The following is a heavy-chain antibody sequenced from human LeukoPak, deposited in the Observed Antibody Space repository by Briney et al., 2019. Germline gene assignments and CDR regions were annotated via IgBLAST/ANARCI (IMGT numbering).Heavy chain of an antibody. J-gene: IGHJ6*03. CDR2: INHSGST. CDR3: ARAVVEEDGDYPFYYYYYMDV. CDR1: GGSFSGYY. Sequence: KSSETLSLTCAVYGGSFSGYYWSWIRQPPGKGLEWIGEINHSGSTNYNASLKSRVTISVDTSKNQFSLRLSSVTAADTAVYYCARAVVEEDGDYPFYYYYYMDVWGKGTTVTVSS. V-gene: IGHV4-34*01. D-gene: IGHD4-17*01.